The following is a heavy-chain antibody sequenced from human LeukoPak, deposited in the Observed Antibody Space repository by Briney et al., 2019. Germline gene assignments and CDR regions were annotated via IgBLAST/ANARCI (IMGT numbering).Heavy chain of an antibody. CDR2: IYSGGST. J-gene: IGHJ6*02. CDR3: ARDPRGAYYYYGMDV. Sequence: GGSLRLSCAASGFTVSSNYMSWVRQAPGKGLEWVSVIYSGGSTYYADSVKGRFTISRDNSKNTLYLQMNSLRAEDTAVYYCARDPRGAYYYYGMDVWGQGATVTVSS. CDR1: GFTVSSNY. V-gene: IGHV3-53*01.